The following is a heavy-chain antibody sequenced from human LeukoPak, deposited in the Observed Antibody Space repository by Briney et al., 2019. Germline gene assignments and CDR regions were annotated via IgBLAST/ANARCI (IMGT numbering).Heavy chain of an antibody. CDR2: TSQNGET. CDR1: GGSFSGYG. J-gene: IGHJ5*02. Sequence: PSETLSLTCAVSGGSFSGYGWCWIRQSPGAGLEWIGETSQNGETNYNPSFESRVTVSLDTSKKQFSPHLSSVTAADTAVYYCARTDYSLPWGQGTPVTVSS. D-gene: IGHD4-11*01. V-gene: IGHV4-34*01. CDR3: ARTDYSLP.